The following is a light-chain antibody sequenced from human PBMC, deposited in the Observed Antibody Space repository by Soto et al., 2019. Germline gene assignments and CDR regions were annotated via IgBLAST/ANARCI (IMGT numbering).Light chain of an antibody. CDR1: SRDVGAHNY. CDR3: CTSAGGSNMI. V-gene: IGLV2-8*01. J-gene: IGLJ2*01. CDR2: EVS. Sequence: QSVLTQPPSASGSPGQSVTISCTGTSRDVGAHNYVSWYQQYPGKAPKLILYEVSKRPSGVPDRFSGSKSGNTASLTVSGLQAEDEADFYCCTSAGGSNMIFGGGTKLTVL.